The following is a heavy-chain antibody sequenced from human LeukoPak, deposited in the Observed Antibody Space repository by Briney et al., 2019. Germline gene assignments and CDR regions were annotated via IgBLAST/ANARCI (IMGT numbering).Heavy chain of an antibody. CDR2: TSHTGTT. V-gene: IGHV4-59*01. J-gene: IGHJ4*02. Sequence: SETLFLTCTVSGGFISDYYWNWIREPPGKGLEWIGYTSHTGTTNYNPSLKGRVSILVGASKTHFSLTLTSVTAADTAVYYCARGPTVRGVITPYYFDYWGQGALVTVSS. CDR3: ARGPTVRGVITPYYFDY. D-gene: IGHD3-10*01. CDR1: GGFISDYY.